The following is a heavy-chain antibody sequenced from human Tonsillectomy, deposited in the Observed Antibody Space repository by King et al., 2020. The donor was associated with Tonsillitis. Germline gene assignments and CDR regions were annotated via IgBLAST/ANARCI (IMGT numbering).Heavy chain of an antibody. CDR2: IFSNDEK. Sequence: VTLKESGPVLVKPTETLTLTCTVSGFSLSNARMGVSWIRQPPGKALEWLAHIFSNDEKSYITSLKSRLTISKDTSKSQVVLTMTNMDPVDTATYYCARSAGYSSSWYYAFDIWGQGTMVTVSS. D-gene: IGHD6-13*01. J-gene: IGHJ3*02. V-gene: IGHV2-26*01. CDR1: GFSLSNARMG. CDR3: ARSAGYSSSWYYAFDI.